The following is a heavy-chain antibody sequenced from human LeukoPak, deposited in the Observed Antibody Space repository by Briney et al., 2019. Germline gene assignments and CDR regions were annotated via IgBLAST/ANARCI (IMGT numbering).Heavy chain of an antibody. CDR2: FDPEDGET. CDR1: GYTLTELS. V-gene: IGHV1-24*01. Sequence: GASVTVSCTVSGYTLTELSMHWVRQAPGKGLEWMGGFDPEDGETIYAQKFQGRVTMTEDTSTDTAYMELSSLRSEDTAVYYCARGRDHYDILTGSDYWGQGTLVTISS. D-gene: IGHD3-9*01. CDR3: ARGRDHYDILTGSDY. J-gene: IGHJ4*02.